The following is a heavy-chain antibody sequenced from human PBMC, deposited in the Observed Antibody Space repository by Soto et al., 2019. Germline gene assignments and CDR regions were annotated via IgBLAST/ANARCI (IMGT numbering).Heavy chain of an antibody. Sequence: QLQLQESGSGLVKPSQTLSLTCAVSGGSISSGGYSWSWIRQPPGKGLEWIGYIYHSGSTYYNPSLKSRVTISVDRSKNQFSLKLSSVTAADPAVYYCASAYGSGSYSYYYGMDVWGQGTTVTVSS. CDR3: ASAYGSGSYSYYYGMDV. CDR1: GGSISSGGYS. J-gene: IGHJ6*02. D-gene: IGHD3-10*01. CDR2: IYHSGST. V-gene: IGHV4-30-2*01.